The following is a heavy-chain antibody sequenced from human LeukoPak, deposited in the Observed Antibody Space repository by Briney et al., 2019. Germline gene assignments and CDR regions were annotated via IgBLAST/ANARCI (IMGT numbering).Heavy chain of an antibody. CDR3: AREGWELPHYYYYGMDV. Sequence: PGGSLRLSCAASGFTFSNHAMSWVRQAPGRGLEWVSAISGSSGLTYYADSVKGRFTISRDNSKNTLYLQMNSLRAEDTAVYYCAREGWELPHYYYYGMDVWGQGTTVTVSS. D-gene: IGHD1-26*01. V-gene: IGHV3-23*01. J-gene: IGHJ6*02. CDR2: ISGSSGLT. CDR1: GFTFSNHA.